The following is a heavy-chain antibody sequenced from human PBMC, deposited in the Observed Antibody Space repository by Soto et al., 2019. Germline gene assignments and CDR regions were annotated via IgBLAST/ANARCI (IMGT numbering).Heavy chain of an antibody. Sequence: GGSLRLSCAASGFTFSSYSMNWFRQAPGKGLEWVSSISSSSSYIYYADSVKGRFTISRDNAKNSLYLQMNSLRAEDTAVYYCARSERGYSYGSYYYYYGMDVWGQGTTVTVSS. CDR2: ISSSSSYI. D-gene: IGHD5-18*01. CDR1: GFTFSSYS. CDR3: ARSERGYSYGSYYYYYGMDV. V-gene: IGHV3-21*01. J-gene: IGHJ6*02.